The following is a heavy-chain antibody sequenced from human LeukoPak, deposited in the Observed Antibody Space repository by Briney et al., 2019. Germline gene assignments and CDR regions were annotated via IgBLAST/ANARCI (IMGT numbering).Heavy chain of an antibody. D-gene: IGHD3-16*02. V-gene: IGHV3-48*04. CDR2: ISSSSSTI. Sequence: TGGSLRLSCAASGFTFSSYSMNWVRQAPGKGLEWVSYISSSSSTIYYADSVKGRFTISRDNAKNSLYLQMNSLRAEDTAVYYCARDEPIRPGGVIVLDPYYFDYWGQGTLVTVSS. CDR1: GFTFSSYS. J-gene: IGHJ4*02. CDR3: ARDEPIRPGGVIVLDPYYFDY.